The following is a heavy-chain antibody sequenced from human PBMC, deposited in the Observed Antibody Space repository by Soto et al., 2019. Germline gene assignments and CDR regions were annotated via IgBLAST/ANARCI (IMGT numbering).Heavy chain of an antibody. CDR2: IYYSGST. CDR3: ARMSGYSYGINYYYYFGMDV. D-gene: IGHD5-18*01. J-gene: IGHJ6*02. V-gene: IGHV4-30-4*01. Sequence: PSETLSLTCTVSGGSISSGDHYWSWIRQPPGKGLEWIGYIYYSGSTYYNPSLKSRVTISVDTSKNQFSLKLSSVTAADTAVYYCARMSGYSYGINYYYYFGMDVWGQGTTVTVSS. CDR1: GGSISSGDHY.